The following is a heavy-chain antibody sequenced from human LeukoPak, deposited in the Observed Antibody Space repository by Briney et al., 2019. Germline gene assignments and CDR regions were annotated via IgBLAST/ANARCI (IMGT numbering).Heavy chain of an antibody. CDR1: GGSFSGYY. V-gene: IGHV4-34*01. D-gene: IGHD2-2*01. J-gene: IGHJ4*02. CDR3: ARGGIVVVPAAKNSDFDY. CDR2: INHSGST. Sequence: SETLSLTCALYGGSFSGYYWSWIRQPPGKGLEWIGEINHSGSTNYNPSLKSRVTISVDTSKNQFSLKLSSVTAADTAVYYCARGGIVVVPAAKNSDFDYCGQGTLVTVSS.